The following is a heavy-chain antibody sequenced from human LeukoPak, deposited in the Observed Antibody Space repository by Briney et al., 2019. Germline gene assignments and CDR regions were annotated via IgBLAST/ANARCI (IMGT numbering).Heavy chain of an antibody. V-gene: IGHV4-59*08. D-gene: IGHD3-22*01. CDR3: ARLQYYYDSSGSNWFDP. CDR2: IYYSGST. CDR1: GGSISSYY. J-gene: IGHJ5*02. Sequence: SETLSLTCTVSGGSISSYYWSWIRQPPGKGLEWIGYIYYSGSTNYNPSLKSRVTISVDTSKNQFSLKLSSVTAADTAVYYCARLQYYYDSSGSNWFDPWGQGTLVTVSS.